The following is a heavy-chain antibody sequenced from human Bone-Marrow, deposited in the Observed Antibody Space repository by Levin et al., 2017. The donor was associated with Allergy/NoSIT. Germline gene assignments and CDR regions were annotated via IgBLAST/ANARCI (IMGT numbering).Heavy chain of an antibody. D-gene: IGHD3-3*01. CDR2: ISYDGSDK. J-gene: IGHJ4*02. CDR3: ARIYDSYYFDY. V-gene: IGHV3-30*03. Sequence: GGSLRLSCAASGFTFGSYGFHWVRQAPGKGLEWVSIISYDGSDKYYSDSVKGRFTISRDNSKNTLYLQLNSLRPEDTAVYYCARIYDSYYFDYWGQGTLVTVSS. CDR1: GFTFGSYG.